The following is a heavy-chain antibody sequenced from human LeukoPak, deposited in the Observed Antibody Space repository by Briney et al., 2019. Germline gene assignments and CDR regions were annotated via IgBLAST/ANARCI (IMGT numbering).Heavy chain of an antibody. J-gene: IGHJ6*02. Sequence: ASVKVSCKASGGSFSSYVITWVRQAPGQGLEWMGRIIPVLGVSNFAQKFEGRVTITADKSTNTAHMGLRSLRSDDTAVYYCARVGSSGYGHYYYYGMDVWGQGTTVTVSS. V-gene: IGHV1-69*04. CDR3: ARVGSSGYGHYYYYGMDV. D-gene: IGHD3-22*01. CDR2: IIPVLGVS. CDR1: GGSFSSYV.